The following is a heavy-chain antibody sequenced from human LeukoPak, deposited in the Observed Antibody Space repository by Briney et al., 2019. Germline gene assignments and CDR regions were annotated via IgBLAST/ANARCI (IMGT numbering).Heavy chain of an antibody. D-gene: IGHD3-10*01. CDR1: GFTLSSYT. V-gene: IGHV3-48*04. Sequence: PGGSLRLSCAASGFTLSSYTTNWVRQAPGKGLEWVSYISSSGSIIYYSDSVKGRFTISRDSAKNSLYLQMKNLRAEDTAVYYCARDDRMTSYGSGTYYNYWGQGTLVTVSS. CDR3: ARDDRMTSYGSGTYYNY. CDR2: ISSSGSII. J-gene: IGHJ4*02.